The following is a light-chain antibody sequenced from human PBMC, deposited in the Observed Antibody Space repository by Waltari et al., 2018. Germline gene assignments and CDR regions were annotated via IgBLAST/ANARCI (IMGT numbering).Light chain of an antibody. CDR3: QQYNIRPPDT. CDR2: GAS. Sequence: EILMTQSPATLSVPPGERATPSCRARQSVKSNLARYPQKPGQAPRLLIYGASTRVTGIPARFSGSGSGTEFTLTISSLQSEDSAVYFCQQYNIRPPDTFGQGTKLEIK. CDR1: QSVKSN. V-gene: IGKV3-15*01. J-gene: IGKJ2*01.